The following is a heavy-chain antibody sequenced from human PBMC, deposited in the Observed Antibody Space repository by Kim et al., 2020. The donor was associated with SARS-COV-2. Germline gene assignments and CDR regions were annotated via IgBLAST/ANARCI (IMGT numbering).Heavy chain of an antibody. CDR2: ISENGDHS. Sequence: GSLRLSCAASGFTFTNFPLSWVRQAPRKGLEWVSTISENGDHSFYADSVKGRFTISRDNSKNMVYLQMNSLRAEDTAIYYCAKTNSFDFGGQGTLVTVSS. V-gene: IGHV3-23*01. J-gene: IGHJ4*02. CDR1: GFTFTNFP. CDR3: AKTNSFDF.